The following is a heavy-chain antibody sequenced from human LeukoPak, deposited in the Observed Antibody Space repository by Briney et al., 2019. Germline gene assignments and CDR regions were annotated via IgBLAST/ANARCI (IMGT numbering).Heavy chain of an antibody. CDR3: ARALTGYEAFDI. V-gene: IGHV3-21*01. J-gene: IGHJ3*02. D-gene: IGHD3-9*01. CDR1: GFTFSSYA. Sequence: GGSLRLSCAASGFTFSSYAMSWVRQAPGKGLEWVSSISSSTTSYIYYADSVKGRFTISRDNAKNSLYLQMNSLRAEDTAVYYCARALTGYEAFDIWGQGTMVTVSS. CDR2: ISSSTTSYI.